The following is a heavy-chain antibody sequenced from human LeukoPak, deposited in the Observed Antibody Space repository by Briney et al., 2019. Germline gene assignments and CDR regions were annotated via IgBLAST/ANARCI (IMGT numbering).Heavy chain of an antibody. V-gene: IGHV3-23*01. D-gene: IGHD6-19*01. CDR3: VKPAYTSGWYDY. J-gene: IGHJ4*02. CDR2: ISSSLTST. Sequence: GRSLRLSCAASGFTFSVYAMHWVRQGPGKGLEWVSGISSSLTSTYYADSVKGRFTISRDNSKNTPYLQMNSLRAEDTAVYYCVKPAYTSGWYDYWGQGTLVTVSS. CDR1: GFTFSVYA.